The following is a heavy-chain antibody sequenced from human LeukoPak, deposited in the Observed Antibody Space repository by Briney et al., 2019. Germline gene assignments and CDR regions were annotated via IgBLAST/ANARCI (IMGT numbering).Heavy chain of an antibody. V-gene: IGHV3-30*18. D-gene: IGHD3-10*01. CDR2: ISYGGGNK. J-gene: IGHJ4*02. CDR3: AKGDPYGSGSYPVDY. CDR1: GFTFSTYV. Sequence: PGGSLRLSCAASGFTFSTYVMHWVRQAPGRGLEWVALISYGGGNKYYADSVKGRFSISRDDSKNTLYLQMNSLRDEDTAVYYCAKGDPYGSGSYPVDYWGQGTLVTVSS.